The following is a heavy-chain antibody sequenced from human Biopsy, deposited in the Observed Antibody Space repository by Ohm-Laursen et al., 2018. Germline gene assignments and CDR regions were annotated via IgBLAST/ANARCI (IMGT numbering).Heavy chain of an antibody. CDR1: GGSISSRNHY. D-gene: IGHD3-16*01. V-gene: IGHV4-39*02. Sequence: TLSLTCSVSGGSISSRNHYWGWLRQPPGKGLEWIGHVYYSGSTFYNSSLESRVTVSVDTSKNQFSLKLRSVTAADTAVYYCARAVDYYDPYYYYGLDVWGQGTTVTVSS. CDR3: ARAVDYYDPYYYYGLDV. CDR2: VYYSGST. J-gene: IGHJ6*02.